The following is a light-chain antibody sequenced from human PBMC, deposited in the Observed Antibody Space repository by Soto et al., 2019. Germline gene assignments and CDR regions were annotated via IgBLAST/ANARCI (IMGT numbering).Light chain of an antibody. CDR1: SSDVGGYNY. V-gene: IGLV2-14*01. J-gene: IGLJ3*02. CDR2: EVS. CDR3: SSFTGSTTWV. Sequence: QSALTQPASVSGSPGPSITMFCTGTSSDVGGYNYVSWYQQHPGKAPKLIIYEVSNRPSGISKRFSGSESANTASLTISGLQAEDEAEYYRSSFTGSTTWVFGGGTNVTVL.